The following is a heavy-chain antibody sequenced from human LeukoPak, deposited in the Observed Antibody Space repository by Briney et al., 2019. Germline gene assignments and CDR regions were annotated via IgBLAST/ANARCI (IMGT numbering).Heavy chain of an antibody. V-gene: IGHV7-4-1*02. CDR3: ARAEQWLVRPDFDY. Sequence: GASVKVSCKAFGYSFIRHHIHWVRQAPGQGLEWMGWINTNTGNPTYAQGFTGRFVFSLDTSVSTAYLQISSLKAEDTAVYYCARAEQWLVRPDFDYWGQGTLVTVSS. J-gene: IGHJ4*02. CDR2: INTNTGNP. D-gene: IGHD6-19*01. CDR1: GYSFIRHH.